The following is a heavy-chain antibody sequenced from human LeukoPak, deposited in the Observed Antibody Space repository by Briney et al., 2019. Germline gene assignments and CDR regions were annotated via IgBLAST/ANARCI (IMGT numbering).Heavy chain of an antibody. D-gene: IGHD2-15*01. V-gene: IGHV4-4*07. CDR2: IYTTGST. CDR1: GGSIGTDY. J-gene: IGHJ4*02. CDR3: ARHCRYGGLDY. Sequence: SGTLSLTCTVSGGSIGTDYWSWIRQPAGKGLEWIGRIYTTGSTNSNPSLMSRITMSVDTSKNQFSLKLSSVTAADTAVYYCARHCRYGGLDYWGQGALVTVSS.